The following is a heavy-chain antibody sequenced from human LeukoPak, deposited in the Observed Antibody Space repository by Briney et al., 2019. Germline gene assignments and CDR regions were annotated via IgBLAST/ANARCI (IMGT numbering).Heavy chain of an antibody. Sequence: GGSLRLSCAASGFTFSSYAMSWVRQAPGKGLEWVSAISGSGGSTYYADSVKGRFTISRDNSKNTLHLQMNSLRAEDTAVYYCAKYTSGSYYTGYVDYWGQGTLVTVSS. V-gene: IGHV3-23*01. CDR1: GFTFSSYA. CDR2: ISGSGGST. J-gene: IGHJ4*02. CDR3: AKYTSGSYYTGYVDY. D-gene: IGHD1-26*01.